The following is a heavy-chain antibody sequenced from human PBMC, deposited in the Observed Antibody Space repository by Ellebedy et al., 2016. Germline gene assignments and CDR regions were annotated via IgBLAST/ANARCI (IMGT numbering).Heavy chain of an antibody. D-gene: IGHD4-11*01. V-gene: IGHV1-18*01. J-gene: IGHJ4*02. Sequence: GESLKISXKGSGYSFTSYGISWVRQAPGQGLEWMGWISAYNGNTNYAQKLQGRVTMTTDTSTSTAYMELRSLRSDDTAVYYCARDGNDYSNYLVGYWGQGTLVTVSS. CDR2: ISAYNGNT. CDR1: GYSFTSYG. CDR3: ARDGNDYSNYLVGY.